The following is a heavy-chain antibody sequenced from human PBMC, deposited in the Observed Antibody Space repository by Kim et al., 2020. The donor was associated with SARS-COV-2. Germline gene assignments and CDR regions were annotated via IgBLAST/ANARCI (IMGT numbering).Heavy chain of an antibody. CDR1: GFTFSSYA. J-gene: IGHJ6*02. D-gene: IGHD5-18*01. V-gene: IGHV3-30-3*01. Sequence: GGSLRLSCAASGFTFSSYAMHWVRQAPGKGLEWVAVISYDGSNKYYADSVKGRFTISRDNSKNTLYLQMNSLRAEDTAVYYCARDSDTAMVTYDGMDVWGQGTTVTVSS. CDR2: ISYDGSNK. CDR3: ARDSDTAMVTYDGMDV.